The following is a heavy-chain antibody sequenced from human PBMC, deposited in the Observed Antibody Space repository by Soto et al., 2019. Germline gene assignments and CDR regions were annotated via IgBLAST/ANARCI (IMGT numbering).Heavy chain of an antibody. J-gene: IGHJ3*02. CDR2: IKSKTDGGTT. Sequence: GGSLRLSCAASGFTFSNAWMNWVRQAPGKGLEWVGRIKSKTDGGTTDYAAPVKGRFTISRDDSKNTLYLQMNSLKTEDTAVYYCMVRGVVVGGMLGYAFDIWGQGTMVTVSS. D-gene: IGHD3-10*01. V-gene: IGHV3-15*07. CDR1: GFTFSNAW. CDR3: MVRGVVVGGMLGYAFDI.